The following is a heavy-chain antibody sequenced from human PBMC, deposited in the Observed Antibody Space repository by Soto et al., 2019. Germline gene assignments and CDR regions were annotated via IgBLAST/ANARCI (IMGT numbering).Heavy chain of an antibody. Sequence: EVQLAESGGGLAQPGGSLRLSCRASGFTLSGYAMDWVPQAPGKGLEYVSGISSNGVGTYYANSVQGRFTIPRDNSKNTVYLQMGSLRPEDMAVYYCARRARPDFYYMDVWGKGTTVTVSS. CDR3: ARRARPDFYYMDV. D-gene: IGHD6-6*01. V-gene: IGHV3-64*01. CDR2: ISSNGVGT. CDR1: GFTLSGYA. J-gene: IGHJ6*03.